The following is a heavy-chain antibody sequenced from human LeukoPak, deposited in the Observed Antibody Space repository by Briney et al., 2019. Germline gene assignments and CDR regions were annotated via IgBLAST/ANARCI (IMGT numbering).Heavy chain of an antibody. V-gene: IGHV4-59*12. CDR2: IYYSGST. J-gene: IGHJ2*01. Sequence: PSETLSLTCTVSGGSISSYYWSWIRQPPGKGLEWIGYIYYSGSTNYNPSHKSRVTISVDTSKNQFSLKLSSVTAADTAVYYCARGLGDGYNHPRYFDFWGRGTLVTVSS. D-gene: IGHD5-24*01. CDR1: GGSISSYY. CDR3: ARGLGDGYNHPRYFDF.